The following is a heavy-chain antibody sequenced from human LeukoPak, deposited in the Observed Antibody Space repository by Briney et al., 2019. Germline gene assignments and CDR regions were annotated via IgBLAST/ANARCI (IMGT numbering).Heavy chain of an antibody. V-gene: IGHV4-38-2*02. CDR2: IYHSGDT. CDR3: ARDTGRVGATDY. D-gene: IGHD1-26*01. CDR1: GYSISSGYY. J-gene: IGHJ4*02. Sequence: SETLSLTCTVSGYSISSGYYWGWIRQPPGKGLEWIGSIYHSGDTYYNSSLKSRVTVSLDTSKNQFSLTLSSVTAADTAMYYCARDTGRVGATDYWGQGTLVTVSS.